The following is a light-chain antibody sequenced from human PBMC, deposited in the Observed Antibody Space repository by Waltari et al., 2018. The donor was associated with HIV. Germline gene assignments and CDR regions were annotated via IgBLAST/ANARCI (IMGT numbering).Light chain of an antibody. Sequence: NFMLTQPHSVSESPGKTVTISCTRSSGSIGDTYVHWYQQRPGSSPIIVLYEDKQRPSGVPDRFSGSIGSSSNSASLTISGLKTEDEGDYYCQSYDRSIQVFGGGTKLTVL. CDR3: QSYDRSIQV. CDR2: EDK. J-gene: IGLJ3*02. CDR1: SGSIGDTY. V-gene: IGLV6-57*01.